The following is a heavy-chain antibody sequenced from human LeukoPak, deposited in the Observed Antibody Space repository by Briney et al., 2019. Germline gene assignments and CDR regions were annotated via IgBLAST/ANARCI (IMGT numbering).Heavy chain of an antibody. Sequence: PSETLSLTCAVSGGSISSGGYSWSWIRQPPGKGLEWIGYIYYSGSTYYNPSLKSRVTISVDTSKNQFSLKLSSVTAADTAVYYCASTSGSYFISSFDYWGQGTLVTVSS. CDR1: GGSISSGGYS. CDR3: ASTSGSYFISSFDY. CDR2: IYYSGST. D-gene: IGHD3-10*01. J-gene: IGHJ4*02. V-gene: IGHV4-30-4*07.